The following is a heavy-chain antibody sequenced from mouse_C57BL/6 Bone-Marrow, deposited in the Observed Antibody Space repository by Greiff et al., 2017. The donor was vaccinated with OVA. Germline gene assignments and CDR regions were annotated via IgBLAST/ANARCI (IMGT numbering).Heavy chain of an antibody. J-gene: IGHJ4*01. D-gene: IGHD1-1*01. Sequence: QVQLQQPGAELVKPGASVKLSCKASGYTFTSYWMHWVKQRPGQGLEWIGMIHPNSGSTNYNEKFKSKATLTVDKSSSTAYMQLSSLTSEDSAVYYCAREWITTVVDYYAMDYWGQGTSVTVSS. V-gene: IGHV1-64*01. CDR3: AREWITTVVDYYAMDY. CDR1: GYTFTSYW. CDR2: IHPNSGST.